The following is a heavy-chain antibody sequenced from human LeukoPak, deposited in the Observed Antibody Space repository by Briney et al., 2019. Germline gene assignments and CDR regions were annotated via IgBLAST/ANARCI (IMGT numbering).Heavy chain of an antibody. CDR2: IYYSGST. V-gene: IGHV4-59*01. D-gene: IGHD6-13*01. CDR3: ARHSIAAAGTRYFQH. Sequence: SETLSLTCTVSGGSISSYYWSWIRQPPGKGLGWIGYIYYSGSTNYNPSLRSRVTISVDTSKNQFSLKLSSVTAADTAVYYCARHSIAAAGTRYFQHWGQGTLVTVSS. J-gene: IGHJ1*01. CDR1: GGSISSYY.